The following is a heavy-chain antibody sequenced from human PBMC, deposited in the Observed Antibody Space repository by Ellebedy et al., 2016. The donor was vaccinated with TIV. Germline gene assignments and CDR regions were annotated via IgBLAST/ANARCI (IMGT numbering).Heavy chain of an antibody. Sequence: GGSLRLXCVGSGFSFGEYWMSWVRQSPGKGLQWVAHIKEDGSEKNYVDSVLGRCTISRDNAKKSLFLQMNSLRADDTAVYYCTRDRGRVPTLAHWGQGTLVTVSS. J-gene: IGHJ4*02. D-gene: IGHD4-23*01. V-gene: IGHV3-7*01. CDR1: GFSFGEYW. CDR3: TRDRGRVPTLAH. CDR2: IKEDGSEK.